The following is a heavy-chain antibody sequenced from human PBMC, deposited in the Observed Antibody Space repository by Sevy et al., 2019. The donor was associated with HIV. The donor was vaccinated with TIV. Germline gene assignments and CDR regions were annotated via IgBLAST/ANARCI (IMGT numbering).Heavy chain of an antibody. CDR1: GFTFSSYG. D-gene: IGHD3-22*01. CDR3: AREVSDYDSFYYYMDV. J-gene: IGHJ6*03. V-gene: IGHV3-33*01. CDR2: IWYDGSNK. Sequence: GGSLRLSCAASGFTFSSYGMHWVRQAPGKELEWVAVIWYDGSNKYYADSVKGRFTISRDNSKNTLYLQMNSLRLEDTAVYYCAREVSDYDSFYYYMDVWGKGTTVTVSS.